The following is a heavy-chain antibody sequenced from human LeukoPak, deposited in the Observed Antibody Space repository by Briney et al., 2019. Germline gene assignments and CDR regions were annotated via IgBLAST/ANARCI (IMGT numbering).Heavy chain of an antibody. CDR3: ARYSGWRTRYYYYGMDV. J-gene: IGHJ6*02. CDR1: GFTFSSYA. D-gene: IGHD5-12*01. Sequence: GGSLRLSCAASGFTFSSYAMSWVRQASGKGLEWVSAVTGSGGSTYYADSVKGRFTISRDNSKNTLYLQMNSLRAEDTAVYYCARYSGWRTRYYYYGMDVWGQGTTVTVSS. CDR2: VTGSGGST. V-gene: IGHV3-23*01.